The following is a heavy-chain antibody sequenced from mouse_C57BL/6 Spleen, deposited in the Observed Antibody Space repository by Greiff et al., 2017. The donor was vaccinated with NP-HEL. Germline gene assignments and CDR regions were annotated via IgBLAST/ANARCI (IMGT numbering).Heavy chain of an antibody. Sequence: VKLQESGAELARPGASVKLSCKASGYTFTSYGISWVKQRTGQGLEWIGEIYPRSGNTYYNEKFKGKATLTADKSSSTAYMELRSLTSEDSAVYFCAPPDGPYAMDYWGQGTSVTVSS. CDR1: GYTFTSYG. CDR3: APPDGPYAMDY. V-gene: IGHV1-81*01. J-gene: IGHJ4*01. CDR2: IYPRSGNT. D-gene: IGHD2-3*01.